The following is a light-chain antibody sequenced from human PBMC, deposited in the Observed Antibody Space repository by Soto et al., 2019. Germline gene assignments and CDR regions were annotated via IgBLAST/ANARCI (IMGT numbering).Light chain of an antibody. J-gene: IGKJ2*01. CDR2: GAS. CDR1: QSVSSSY. CDR3: QQYGNSPPNT. Sequence: EIVLTQSPGTLSLSPGERDTLSCRASQSVSSSYLAWYQQKPGQAPRVLIYGASSRATGIPDRFSGSGSGTEFTLTISRLEPEDFAVYFCQQYGNSPPNTFGQGTKVDIK. V-gene: IGKV3-20*01.